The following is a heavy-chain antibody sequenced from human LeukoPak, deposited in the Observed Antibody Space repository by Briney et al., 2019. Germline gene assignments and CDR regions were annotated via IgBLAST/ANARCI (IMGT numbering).Heavy chain of an antibody. V-gene: IGHV1-2*02. CDR2: INPNSGGT. Sequence: ASVKVSCKASGYTFTGYDMHWLRQAPRQGLEWMGWINPNSGGTNYAQKFQGRVTMTRDTSISTAYMELTSLRSEDTAVYFCATTLVGVAHLHYWGQGTLVTVSS. CDR1: GYTFTGYD. CDR3: ATTLVGVAHLHY. J-gene: IGHJ4*02. D-gene: IGHD1-26*01.